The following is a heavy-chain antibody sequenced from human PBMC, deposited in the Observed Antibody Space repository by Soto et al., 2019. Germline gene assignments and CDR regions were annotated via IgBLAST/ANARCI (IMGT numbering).Heavy chain of an antibody. CDR3: ARVSSGWGGVGYYFDY. CDR2: IYYSGST. CDR1: GGSISSYY. D-gene: IGHD6-19*01. Sequence: SETLSLTCTVSGGSISSYYWSWIRQPPGKGLEWIGYIYYSGSTNYNPSLKSRVTISVDTSKNQFSLKLSSVTAADTAVYYCARVSSGWGGVGYYFDYWGQGTLVTVSS. J-gene: IGHJ4*02. V-gene: IGHV4-59*01.